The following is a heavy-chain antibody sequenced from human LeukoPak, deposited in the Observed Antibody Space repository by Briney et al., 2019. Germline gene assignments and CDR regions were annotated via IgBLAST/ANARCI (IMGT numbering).Heavy chain of an antibody. Sequence: GESLKISCKGSGYSFTSYWIGWVRQMPGKGLEWMGIIYPGDSDTRYSPSFQGQVTISADKSISTAYLQWSSLKASDTAMYYRARHSTHYDFWSGYYQPHNWFDPWGQGTLVTVSS. CDR2: IYPGDSDT. CDR3: ARHSTHYDFWSGYYQPHNWFDP. CDR1: GYSFTSYW. J-gene: IGHJ5*02. V-gene: IGHV5-51*01. D-gene: IGHD3-3*01.